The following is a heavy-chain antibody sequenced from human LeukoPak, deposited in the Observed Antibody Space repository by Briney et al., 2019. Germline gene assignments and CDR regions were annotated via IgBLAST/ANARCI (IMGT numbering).Heavy chain of an antibody. CDR3: ARGRGIELLVSRTYFDY. J-gene: IGHJ4*02. D-gene: IGHD6-6*01. CDR2: INHSGST. CDR1: GGSFSGYY. V-gene: IGHV4-34*01. Sequence: SETLSLTCAVYGGSFSGYYWSWIRQPPGKGLEWIGEINHSGSTNYNPSLKSRVTISVDTSKNQFSLKLSSATAADTAVYYCARGRGIELLVSRTYFDYWGQGTLVTVSS.